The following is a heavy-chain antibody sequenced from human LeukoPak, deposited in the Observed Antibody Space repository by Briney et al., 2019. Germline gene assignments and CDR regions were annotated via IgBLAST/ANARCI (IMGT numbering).Heavy chain of an antibody. V-gene: IGHV4-4*07. D-gene: IGHD2-15*01. CDR2: IYSSGST. Sequence: SETLSLTCTVSGGSISSYYWSWIRQPPGKGLEWIGRIYSSGSTYYNPSLRSRVTMSVDTSKNQFSLKLGSVTAADTAVYYCAREVVGYCSGGRCYPYHDYFDYWGQGTLVTVSS. CDR1: GGSISSYY. CDR3: AREVVGYCSGGRCYPYHDYFDY. J-gene: IGHJ4*02.